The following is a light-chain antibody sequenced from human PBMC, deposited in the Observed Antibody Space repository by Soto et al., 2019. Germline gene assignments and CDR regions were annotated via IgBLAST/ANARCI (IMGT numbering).Light chain of an antibody. CDR1: QSVSSN. CDR2: GAS. V-gene: IGKV3-15*01. CDR3: QQYDNWPQT. Sequence: IGMTQSPATLSLSPGERATLSCRASQSVSSNLAWYQQKPGQAPRLLIYGASTRATGIPARFSGTGSGTDFTLIVSSLQSEDFAVYYCQQYDNWPQTFGQGTKVDIK. J-gene: IGKJ1*01.